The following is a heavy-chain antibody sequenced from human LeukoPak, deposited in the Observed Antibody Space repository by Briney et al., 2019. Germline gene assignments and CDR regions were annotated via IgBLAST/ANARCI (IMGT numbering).Heavy chain of an antibody. CDR1: GFTFSSYW. CDR3: ARALIQVGAGDWFDP. V-gene: IGHV3-7*01. CDR2: IKQDGSEK. Sequence: QPGGSLRLSCAASGFTFSSYWMSWVRQAPGKGLEWVANIKQDGSEKYYVDPVKGRFTISRDNAKNSLYLQMNSLRAEDTAVYYCARALIQVGAGDWFDPWGQGTLVTVSS. J-gene: IGHJ5*02. D-gene: IGHD1-26*01.